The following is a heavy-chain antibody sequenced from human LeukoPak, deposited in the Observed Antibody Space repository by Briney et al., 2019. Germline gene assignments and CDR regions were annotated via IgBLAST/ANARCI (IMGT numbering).Heavy chain of an antibody. J-gene: IGHJ4*02. V-gene: IGHV1-2*02. Sequence: ASVKVSCKASGYTFTGYYMHWVRQAPGQGLEWMGWINPNSGDTNYAQKIPGRVTLTRDTTISTANKERSRLRSDDTAVYYCARDLRSGIGDYWGQGTLVTVSS. D-gene: IGHD3-10*01. CDR1: GYTFTGYY. CDR3: ARDLRSGIGDY. CDR2: INPNSGDT.